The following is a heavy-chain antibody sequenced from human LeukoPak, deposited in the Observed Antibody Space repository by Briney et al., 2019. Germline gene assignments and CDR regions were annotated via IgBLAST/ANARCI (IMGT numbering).Heavy chain of an antibody. CDR3: ASRGLNDINCGGGSGYGPLDF. D-gene: IGHD2-15*01. CDR1: GFTFSRYG. CDR2: IYSGGST. Sequence: GGSLRLSCAASGFTFSRYGIHWVRQAPGKGLEWVTDIYSGGSTYYADSVKGRFTISRDNSRNTLYLKMNSLRAEDTAVYYCASRGLNDINCGGGSGYGPLDFWGQGTLVTVSS. V-gene: IGHV3-NL1*01. J-gene: IGHJ4*02.